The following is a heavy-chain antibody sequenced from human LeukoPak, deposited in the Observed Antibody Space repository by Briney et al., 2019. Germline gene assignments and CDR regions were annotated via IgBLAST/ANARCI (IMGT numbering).Heavy chain of an antibody. V-gene: IGHV3-23*01. J-gene: IGHJ4*02. Sequence: PGGSLRLSCAASGFTFSSYAMSWVRQAPGKGLEWVSAISGSGGSTYYADSVKGRFTISRDNSKNTLYLQMNSLRAEDTAVYYCAKDSVEEMATINTFDYWGQGTLVTVSS. CDR2: ISGSGGST. D-gene: IGHD5-24*01. CDR3: AKDSVEEMATINTFDY. CDR1: GFTFSSYA.